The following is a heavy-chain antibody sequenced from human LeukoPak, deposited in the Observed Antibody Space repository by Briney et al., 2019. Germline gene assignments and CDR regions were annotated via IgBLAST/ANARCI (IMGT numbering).Heavy chain of an antibody. D-gene: IGHD1-7*01. CDR3: ARDDSGTTFGWFDP. CDR1: GGTFSSYA. J-gene: IGHJ5*02. Sequence: SVKVSCKASGGTFSSYAISRVRQAPGQGLEWMGGIIPIFGTANYAQKFQGRVTITTDESTSTAYMELSSLRSEDTAVYYCARDDSGTTFGWFDPWGQGTLVTVSS. V-gene: IGHV1-69*05. CDR2: IIPIFGTA.